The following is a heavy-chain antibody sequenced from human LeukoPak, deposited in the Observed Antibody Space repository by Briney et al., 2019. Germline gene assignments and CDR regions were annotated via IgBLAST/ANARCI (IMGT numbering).Heavy chain of an antibody. J-gene: IGHJ4*02. D-gene: IGHD5-12*01. Sequence: GGSLRLSCAASGFTFSSYSMNWVRQAPGRGLEWVSSISSSSSYIYYADSVKGRFTISRDNAKNSLYLQMNRLRAEDTAVYYCARVSSGYDQTTDFDYWGQGTLVTISS. CDR3: ARVSSGYDQTTDFDY. CDR1: GFTFSSYS. CDR2: ISSSSSYI. V-gene: IGHV3-21*01.